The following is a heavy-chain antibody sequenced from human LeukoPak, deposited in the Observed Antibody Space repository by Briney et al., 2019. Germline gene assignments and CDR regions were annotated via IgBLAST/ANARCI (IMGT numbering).Heavy chain of an antibody. CDR3: AKARYCSSTSCYWDY. V-gene: IGHV3-9*03. CDR2: SSWNSGSI. D-gene: IGHD2-2*01. J-gene: IGHJ4*02. CDR1: GFTFDDYA. Sequence: GGSLRLSCAASGFTFDDYAMHWVRQAPGKGLEWVSGSSWNSGSIGEADSVKGRFTISSDYAKNSLYLQMKSLRAEDMALYYCAKARYCSSTSCYWDYWGQGTLVTVSS.